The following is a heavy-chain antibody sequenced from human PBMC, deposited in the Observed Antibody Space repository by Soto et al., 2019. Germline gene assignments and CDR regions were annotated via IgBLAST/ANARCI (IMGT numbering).Heavy chain of an antibody. V-gene: IGHV3-30*18. CDR3: AKERSVVATPPDFDY. CDR2: ASYDGSYK. CDR1: GFTFSSFG. D-gene: IGHD5-12*01. Sequence: QVQLVESGGGVVQPGRSLRLSCAASGFTFSSFGMHWVRQAPGKGLEWVAVASYDGSYKYYADSVKGRFTISRDNSKNTLYLQMNSLRAEDTAVYYCAKERSVVATPPDFDYWCQGTLVTVSS. J-gene: IGHJ4*02.